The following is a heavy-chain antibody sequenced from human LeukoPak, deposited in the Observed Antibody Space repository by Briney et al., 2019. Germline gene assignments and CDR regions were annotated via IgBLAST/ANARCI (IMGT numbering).Heavy chain of an antibody. D-gene: IGHD3/OR15-3a*01. CDR1: GFTLSSHA. J-gene: IGHJ4*02. V-gene: IGHV3-64D*09. CDR3: VRRTGNYFDY. CDR2: ISYNGGST. Sequence: PGGSLRLSCSASGFTLSSHAMHWVRQAPGKALEYVSAISYNGGSTHYANSVKDRFTISRDNSKNTLYLQMSSLRPEDTAVFYCVRRTGNYFDYWGQGTLVTVSS.